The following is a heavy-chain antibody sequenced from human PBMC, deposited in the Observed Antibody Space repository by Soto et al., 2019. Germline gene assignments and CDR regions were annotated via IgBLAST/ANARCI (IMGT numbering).Heavy chain of an antibody. CDR3: ARASATIAAPAIFVD. CDR2: IYQSGST. V-gene: IGHV4-4*02. Sequence: SVTLCLTCAASGGAIRSSNWCSGVRKPPGRGLEWIGEIYQSGSTNYNPALESRVRMSVDKSRNQFSLKLTSVSAADTAVYYCARASATIAAPAIFVDSAQGTLVTVSS. D-gene: IGHD6-13*01. CDR1: GGAIRSSNW. J-gene: IGHJ4*02.